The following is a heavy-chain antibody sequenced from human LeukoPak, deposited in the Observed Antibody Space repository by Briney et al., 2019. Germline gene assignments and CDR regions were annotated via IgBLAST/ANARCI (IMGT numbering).Heavy chain of an antibody. J-gene: IGHJ6*04. D-gene: IGHD5-12*01. Sequence: PGGSLRLSCTASGFTFGDYAMSWVRQAPGKGLEGVGFIRSKAYGETTEYAASVKGRFTISRDDSKSIAYLQMNSLKTEDTALYYCTRDDVDIVATVGVYYGMDVWGKGTTVTVSS. CDR3: TRDDVDIVATVGVYYGMDV. V-gene: IGHV3-49*04. CDR1: GFTFGDYA. CDR2: IRSKAYGETT.